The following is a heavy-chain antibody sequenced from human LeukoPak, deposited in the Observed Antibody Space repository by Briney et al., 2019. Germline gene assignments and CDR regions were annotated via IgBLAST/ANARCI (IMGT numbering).Heavy chain of an antibody. J-gene: IGHJ4*02. Sequence: GASVKVSCKASGYTFTGYYMHWVRQAPGQGLEWMGWINPNSGGTNYAQKFQGRVTMTRDTSNSTAYMELSRLRSDDTAVYYCARDRTRTGYSSGWYHDYWGQGTLVTVSS. D-gene: IGHD6-19*01. CDR1: GYTFTGYY. CDR2: INPNSGGT. CDR3: ARDRTRTGYSSGWYHDY. V-gene: IGHV1-2*02.